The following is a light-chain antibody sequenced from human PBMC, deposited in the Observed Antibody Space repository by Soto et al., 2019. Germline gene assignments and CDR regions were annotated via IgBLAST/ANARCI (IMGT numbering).Light chain of an antibody. J-gene: IGKJ1*01. V-gene: IGKV1-39*01. CDR1: QNINNY. Sequence: TQSPSSLSASLGDRVTITCRASQNINNYLNWYQQKPGKAPKLLISATFSLQSGVPPRFSGSGSGTDFTLTISSLQAEDFATYYCQQSYSVPWTFGQGTKVEIK. CDR3: QQSYSVPWT. CDR2: ATF.